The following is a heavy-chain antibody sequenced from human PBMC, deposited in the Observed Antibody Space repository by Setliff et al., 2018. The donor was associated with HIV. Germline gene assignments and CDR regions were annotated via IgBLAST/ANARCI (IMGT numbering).Heavy chain of an antibody. V-gene: IGHV6-1*01. CDR1: GDSVSSNTAA. Sequence: SQTLSLTCAISGDSVSSNTAAWNWIRQSPSRGLEWLGRTYYRSKWSNDYAVSVKGRITINPDTSKNQFSLQLNSVTPEDTAVYFCARGGDWDYDYHMDVWDKGTTVTVSS. J-gene: IGHJ6*03. CDR2: TYYRSKWSN. CDR3: ARGGDWDYDYHMDV. D-gene: IGHD3-16*01.